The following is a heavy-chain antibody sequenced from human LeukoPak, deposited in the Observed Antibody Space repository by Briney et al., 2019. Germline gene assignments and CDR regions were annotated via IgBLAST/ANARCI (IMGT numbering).Heavy chain of an antibody. CDR2: IYYSGST. Sequence: PSETLSLTCTVSGGSISSYYWSWIRQPPGKGLEWIGYIYYSGSTNYNPSLKSRVTISVDTSKNQFSLKLSSVTAADTAVYYCARDRGLGYCSGGSCPTLYYFDYWGQGTLVTVSS. J-gene: IGHJ4*02. CDR3: ARDRGLGYCSGGSCPTLYYFDY. V-gene: IGHV4-59*12. CDR1: GGSISSYY. D-gene: IGHD2-15*01.